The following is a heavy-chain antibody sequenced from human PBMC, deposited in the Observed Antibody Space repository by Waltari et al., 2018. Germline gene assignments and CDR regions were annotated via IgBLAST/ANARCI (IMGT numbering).Heavy chain of an antibody. J-gene: IGHJ5*02. CDR1: GFTVSSNY. CDR3: ARFIAAAGYNWFDP. D-gene: IGHD6-13*01. Sequence: EVQLVESGGGLVQPGGSLRLSCAASGFTVSSNYMSWVRQAPGKGLEGVSVIDRGGSTDYADTVKGRFTISRDNSKNTLYLQMNSLRAEDTAVYYCARFIAAAGYNWFDPWGQGTLVTVSS. V-gene: IGHV3-66*01. CDR2: IDRGGST.